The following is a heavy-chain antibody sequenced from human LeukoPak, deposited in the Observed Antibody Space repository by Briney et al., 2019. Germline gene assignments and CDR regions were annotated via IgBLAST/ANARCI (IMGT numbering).Heavy chain of an antibody. CDR3: ARDRGTYYYDSSGYDVEYFQH. CDR2: INPSGDST. Sequence: ASVKVSCKASGYTFTSYYMHWVRQAPGQGLEWMGIINPSGDSTSYAQKFQGRVTMTRDTSTSTVYMELSSLRSEDTAVYYCARDRGTYYYDSSGYDVEYFQHWGQGTLVTVSS. V-gene: IGHV1-46*01. CDR1: GYTFTSYY. D-gene: IGHD3-22*01. J-gene: IGHJ1*01.